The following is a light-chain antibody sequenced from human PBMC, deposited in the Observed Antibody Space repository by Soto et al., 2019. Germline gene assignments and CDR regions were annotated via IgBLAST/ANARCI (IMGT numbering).Light chain of an antibody. CDR1: QDIGAW. CDR3: QQANSFRS. J-gene: IGKJ4*01. CDR2: AAS. V-gene: IGKV1-12*02. Sequence: DIQMTQSPSFVSASVGDRVTITCRASQDIGAWLAWYQHKPGTAPKLLIYAASSLESGVPSRFSGSGSGTDVTLTISSLQPEDFTSYYCQQANSFRSFGGGTKIEIK.